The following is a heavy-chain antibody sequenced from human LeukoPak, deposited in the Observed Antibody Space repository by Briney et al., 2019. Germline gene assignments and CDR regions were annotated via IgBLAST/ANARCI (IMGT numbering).Heavy chain of an antibody. Sequence: GGSLRLSCAAPGFTFSSYAMSWVRQAPGKGLEWVANIKQDGSGRDYVDSVKGRFTISRDNAKNSLYLQMNSLRSEDTAVYYCARAGLHDSSGYSQDAFDIWGQGTMVTVSS. CDR1: GFTFSSYA. CDR3: ARAGLHDSSGYSQDAFDI. V-gene: IGHV3-7*03. J-gene: IGHJ3*02. CDR2: IKQDGSGR. D-gene: IGHD3-22*01.